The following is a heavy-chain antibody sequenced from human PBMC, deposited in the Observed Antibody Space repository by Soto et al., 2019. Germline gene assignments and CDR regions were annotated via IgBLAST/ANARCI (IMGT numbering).Heavy chain of an antibody. CDR3: AGAWGRPARC. Sequence: QVQLQESGPGLVKPSETLSLTCTVSGGSISSYYWSWIRQPPGKGLEWIGYIYYSGSTNYNPSLNLGVPLAADTSRLRLSLNPRSVSAADTAVYFCAGAWGRPARCWGQGTLVTVSS. CDR2: IYYSGST. D-gene: IGHD3-16*01. CDR1: GGSISSYY. V-gene: IGHV4-59*12. J-gene: IGHJ4*02.